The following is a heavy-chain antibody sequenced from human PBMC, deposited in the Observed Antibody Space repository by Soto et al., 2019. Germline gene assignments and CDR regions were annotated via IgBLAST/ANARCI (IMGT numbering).Heavy chain of an antibody. J-gene: IGHJ6*03. Sequence: GGSLRLSCAASGFTLSGYAMDWVRQAPGKGLEYVSGISSNGVGTYYANSVQGRFTISRDNSKNTVYLQMGSLRPEDMAVYYCARRARPDFYYMDVWGKGTTVTXSS. V-gene: IGHV3-64*01. CDR2: ISSNGVGT. CDR3: ARRARPDFYYMDV. D-gene: IGHD6-6*01. CDR1: GFTLSGYA.